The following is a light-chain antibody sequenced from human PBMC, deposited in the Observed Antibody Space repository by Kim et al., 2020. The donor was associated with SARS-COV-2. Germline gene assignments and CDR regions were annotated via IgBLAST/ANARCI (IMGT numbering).Light chain of an antibody. CDR2: EVT. J-gene: IGLJ1*01. Sequence: QSVTTSCTGTSRDVGGYIYVSWYQPHPGNAPKLMIYEVTERPSGVTDCFSGSKSGNTASLTVSGLQAEDEADYYCSSYAVTNNPYVFGTGTKVTVL. CDR1: SRDVGGYIY. V-gene: IGLV2-8*01. CDR3: SSYAVTNNPYV.